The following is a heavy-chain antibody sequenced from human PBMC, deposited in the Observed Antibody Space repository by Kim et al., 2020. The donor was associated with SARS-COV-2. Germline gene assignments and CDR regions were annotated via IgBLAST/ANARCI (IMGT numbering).Heavy chain of an antibody. J-gene: IGHJ6*02. CDR1: GFTFSSYW. V-gene: IGHV3-74*01. Sequence: GGSLRLSCATSGFTFSSYWMHWVRQAPGKGLVWVSRVNIDGKTINYADSVKGRFTISRDNAKNTLYLQMNSLRADDTAVYYCARAPNYYYYYAMDVWGQG. CDR2: VNIDGKTI. CDR3: ARAPNYYYYYAMDV.